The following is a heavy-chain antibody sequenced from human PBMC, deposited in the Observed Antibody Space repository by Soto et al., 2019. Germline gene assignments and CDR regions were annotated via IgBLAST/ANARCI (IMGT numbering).Heavy chain of an antibody. V-gene: IGHV3-33*01. Sequence: QVQVVESGGGVVQPGGSLRLSCTASGFTFSTYHMHWVRQAPDKGLEWVAVMRYDGRSKYYTDSVKGRFIISRDNSKNTLYLEMSSLRVEDTAVFYCAREDDYSDSFDMWGQGTRVTVSS. CDR3: AREDDYSDSFDM. J-gene: IGHJ3*02. CDR1: GFTFSTYH. CDR2: MRYDGRSK. D-gene: IGHD4-4*01.